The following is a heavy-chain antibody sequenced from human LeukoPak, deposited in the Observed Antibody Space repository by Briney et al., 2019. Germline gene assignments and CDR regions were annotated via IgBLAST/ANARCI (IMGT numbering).Heavy chain of an antibody. V-gene: IGHV4-39*01. CDR3: ARYQDIVVVPAASFDY. Sequence: SETLSLTCTVSGGSISSSSYYWGWIRQPPGKGLEWIGSIYYSGSTYYNPSLKSRVTISVDTSKNQFSLKLSSVTAADTAVYYCARYQDIVVVPAASFDYWGQGTLVTVSS. D-gene: IGHD2-2*01. CDR1: GGSISSSSYY. CDR2: IYYSGST. J-gene: IGHJ4*02.